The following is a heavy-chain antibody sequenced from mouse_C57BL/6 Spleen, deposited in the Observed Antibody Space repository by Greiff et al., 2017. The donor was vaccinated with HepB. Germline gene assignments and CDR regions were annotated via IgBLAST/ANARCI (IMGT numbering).Heavy chain of an antibody. CDR1: GYAFSSSW. CDR2: IYPGDGDT. V-gene: IGHV1-82*01. CDR3: ARDYGKGAYYFDY. J-gene: IGHJ2*01. Sequence: QVHVKQSGPELVKPGASVKISCKASGYAFSSSWMNWVKQRPGKGLEWIGRIYPGDGDTNYNGKFKGKATLTADKSSSTAYMQLSSLTSEDSAVYCCARDYGKGAYYFDYWGQGTTLTVSS. D-gene: IGHD2-1*01.